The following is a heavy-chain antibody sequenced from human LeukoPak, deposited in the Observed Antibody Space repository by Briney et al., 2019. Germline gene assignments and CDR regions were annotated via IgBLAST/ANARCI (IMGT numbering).Heavy chain of an antibody. CDR1: GFTFSTYA. CDR2: INGGSDST. Sequence: GGSLRLSCVGSGFTFSTYAMTWVRQAPGKGLEWLSSINGGSDSTYYADSVKGRFTISRDNSLNTLYLQMNSLRVEDTAVYYCAKDRSASGSYYPDYWGQGTLVTVSS. D-gene: IGHD3-10*01. CDR3: AKDRSASGSYYPDY. V-gene: IGHV3-23*01. J-gene: IGHJ4*02.